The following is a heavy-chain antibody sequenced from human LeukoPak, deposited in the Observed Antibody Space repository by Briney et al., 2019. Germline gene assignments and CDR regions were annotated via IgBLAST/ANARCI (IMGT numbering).Heavy chain of an antibody. CDR2: IIPISGTA. D-gene: IGHD1-14*01. J-gene: IGHJ4*02. CDR3: ARGGTFYRRTLLNYFDY. V-gene: IGHV1-69*05. Sequence: SVKLSCKASGGTFTTYAISWVRQAPGQGIEWMGGIIPISGTANYAQKFQGRVTFTTDESTNTAYMELSSLRSEDTAVYYCARGGTFYRRTLLNYFDYWGQGSLVTVSS. CDR1: GGTFTTYA.